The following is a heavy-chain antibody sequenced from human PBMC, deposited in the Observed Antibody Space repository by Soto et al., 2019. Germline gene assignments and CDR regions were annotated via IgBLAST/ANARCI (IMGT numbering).Heavy chain of an antibody. CDR1: GFTFSSYA. J-gene: IGHJ4*02. D-gene: IGHD2-15*01. CDR2: VSIGGST. Sequence: GGSLRLSCAASGFTFSSYAMGWVRQGPGKGLEWVAVVSIGGSTHYADSVRGRFTISRDNSKNTLSLQMNSLTAEDTAVYFCAKRRGAGGQFDYWGPGAMVTVSS. CDR3: AKRRGAGGQFDY. V-gene: IGHV3-23*01.